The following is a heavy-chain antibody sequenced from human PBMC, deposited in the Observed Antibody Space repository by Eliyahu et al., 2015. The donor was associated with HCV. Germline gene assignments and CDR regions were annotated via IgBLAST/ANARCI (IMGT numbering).Heavy chain of an antibody. V-gene: IGHV3-33*01. J-gene: IGHJ6*02. D-gene: IGHD1-26*01. CDR2: IWYDGSNK. CDR3: AAELATPYPYGMDV. Sequence: QVQLVESGGGVVQPGRSLRLSCAASXFTFSSYGMXWVRQAPGKGLEWVAVIWYDGSNKYYADSVKGRFTISRDNSKNTLYLQMNSLRAEDTAVYYCAAELATPYPYGMDVWGQGTTVTVSS. CDR1: XFTFSSYG.